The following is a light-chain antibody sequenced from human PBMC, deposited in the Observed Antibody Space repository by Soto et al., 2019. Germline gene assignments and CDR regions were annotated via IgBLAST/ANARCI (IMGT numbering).Light chain of an antibody. CDR1: NIGSKS. CDR2: YDS. CDR3: QVWDSSSDHRV. Sequence: SYELTQPPSVSVAPGKTARITCGGNNIGSKSVHWYQQKPGQAPVLVIYYDSDRPSGIPERFSGSNSGNTATLTISRVEAXXXXXXXXQVWDSSSDHRVFGGGTK. V-gene: IGLV3-21*04. J-gene: IGLJ2*01.